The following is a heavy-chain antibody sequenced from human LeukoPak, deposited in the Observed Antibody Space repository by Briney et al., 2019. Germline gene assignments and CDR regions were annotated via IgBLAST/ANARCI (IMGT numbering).Heavy chain of an antibody. CDR2: IYPGDSDT. CDR1: GYSFISYW. V-gene: IGHV5-51*01. CDR3: ARHARYCSNGVCYVDY. D-gene: IGHD2-8*01. Sequence: GESLKISCKGSGYSFISYWIVWVRQMPGKGLEWMGIIYPGDSDTRYSPSFQGQVTISADKSTSTAYLQWSSLKASDTAMYYCARHARYCSNGVCYVDYWGQGTLVTVSS. J-gene: IGHJ4*02.